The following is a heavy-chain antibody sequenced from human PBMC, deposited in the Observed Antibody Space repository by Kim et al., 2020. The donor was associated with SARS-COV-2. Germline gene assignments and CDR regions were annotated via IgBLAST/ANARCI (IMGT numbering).Heavy chain of an antibody. CDR1: GGSISSYY. J-gene: IGHJ6*01. V-gene: IGHV4-59*01. D-gene: IGHD3-22*01. Sequence: SETLSLTCTVSGGSISSYYWSWIRQPPGQELEWIGYIYYSGSTNYNPSLKSRVTISVDTSKKQFSLTLSYVTAADTAMHYCARAGNTYYYDSSGYYY. CDR3: ARAGNTYYYDSSGYYY. CDR2: IYYSGST.